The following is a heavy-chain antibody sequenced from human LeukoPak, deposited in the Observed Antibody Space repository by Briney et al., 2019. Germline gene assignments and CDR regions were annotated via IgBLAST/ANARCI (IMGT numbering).Heavy chain of an antibody. D-gene: IGHD3-10*02. CDR3: AELGITMIGGV. CDR2: ITSTGSTT. CDR1: GFTFSSYS. V-gene: IGHV3-48*04. Sequence: PGWSLTLSCAASGFTFSSYSMNWVRQAPGKGLEWVSYITSTGSTTYYPHPPKGRFTIPRDNAKNSLYLEMNRLRAEDTAVYYCAELGITMIGGVWGKGATVTISS. J-gene: IGHJ6*03.